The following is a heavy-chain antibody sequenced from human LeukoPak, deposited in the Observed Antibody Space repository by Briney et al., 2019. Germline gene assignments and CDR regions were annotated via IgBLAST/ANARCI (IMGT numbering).Heavy chain of an antibody. D-gene: IGHD6-19*01. CDR1: GFTFSSYA. CDR2: ISCDGSNK. CDR3: AKDPGPLIGAVAGGRAYFDY. J-gene: IGHJ4*02. V-gene: IGHV3-30-3*01. Sequence: GGSLRLSCAASGFTFSSYAMHWVRQAPGKGLEWVAVISCDGSNKYYADSVKGRFTISRDNSKNTLYLQMNSLRAKDTAVYYCAKDPGPLIGAVAGGRAYFDYWGQGTLVTVSS.